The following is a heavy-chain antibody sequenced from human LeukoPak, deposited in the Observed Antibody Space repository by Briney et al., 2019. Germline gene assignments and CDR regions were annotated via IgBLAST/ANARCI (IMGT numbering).Heavy chain of an antibody. V-gene: IGHV3-53*01. CDR2: IYSDGST. Sequence: GGSLRLSCAASRFTVSSNYMSWVRQAPGKGLEWVSEIYSDGSTYYAASVKGRFTISRDNSKNTLYLQMNSLRAEDTAVYYCARVIDGEYVYSDWFDPWGQGTLVTVSS. CDR1: RFTVSSNY. J-gene: IGHJ5*02. CDR3: ARVIDGEYVYSDWFDP. D-gene: IGHD4-17*01.